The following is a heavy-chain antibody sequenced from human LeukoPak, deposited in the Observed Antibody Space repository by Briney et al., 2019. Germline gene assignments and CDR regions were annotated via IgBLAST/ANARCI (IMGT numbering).Heavy chain of an antibody. CDR2: INHSGST. D-gene: IGHD3-22*01. V-gene: IGHV4-34*01. CDR1: GGSFSGYY. J-gene: IGHJ6*02. Sequence: SETLSLTCAVYGGSFSGYYWSWIRQPPGKGLEWIGEINHSGSTNYNPSLKSRVTISVDTSKNQFSLKLSSVTAADTAVYYCARHLDGGYYYDSSGYAHYYYYSMDVWGQGTTVTVSS. CDR3: ARHLDGGYYYDSSGYAHYYYYSMDV.